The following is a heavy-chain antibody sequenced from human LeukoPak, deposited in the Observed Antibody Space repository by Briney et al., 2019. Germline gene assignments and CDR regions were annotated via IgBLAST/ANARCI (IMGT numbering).Heavy chain of an antibody. J-gene: IGHJ4*02. Sequence: ASVKVSCKASGGTFSSYAISWVRQAPGQGLEWMGGIIPIFGTANYAQKFQGRVTITTGESTSTAYMELSSLRSEDTAVYYCASSTNWGKFNYWGQGTLVTVSS. CDR3: ASSTNWGKFNY. V-gene: IGHV1-69*05. D-gene: IGHD7-27*01. CDR1: GGTFSSYA. CDR2: IIPIFGTA.